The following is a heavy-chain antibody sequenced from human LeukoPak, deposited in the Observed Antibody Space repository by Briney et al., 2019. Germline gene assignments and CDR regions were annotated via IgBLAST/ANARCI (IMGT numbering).Heavy chain of an antibody. J-gene: IGHJ4*02. CDR2: IYPGDSDT. CDR1: GYIFTNYW. CDR3: ARHPADY. V-gene: IGHV5-51*01. Sequence: NRGESLQISCKDSGYIFTNYWIGWVRQLPGKGLEWVGIIYPGDSDTRYSPSFQGQVTISADKSISTAYLQWSSLKASDTAMYYCARHPADYWGQGTLVTVSS.